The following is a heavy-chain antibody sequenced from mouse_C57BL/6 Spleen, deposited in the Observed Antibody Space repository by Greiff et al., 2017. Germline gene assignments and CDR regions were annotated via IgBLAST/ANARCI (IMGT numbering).Heavy chain of an antibody. CDR1: GFTFSNYW. D-gene: IGHD1-1*01. CDR2: IRLKSDNYAT. J-gene: IGHJ4*01. CDR3: TGREYYYGSSAMDY. V-gene: IGHV6-3*01. Sequence: EVKLEESGGGLVQPGGSMKLSCVASGFTFSNYWMNWVRQSPEKGLEWVAQIRLKSDNYATHYAESVKGRFTISRDDSKSSVYLQMNNLRAEDTGIYYCTGREYYYGSSAMDYWGQGTSVTVSS.